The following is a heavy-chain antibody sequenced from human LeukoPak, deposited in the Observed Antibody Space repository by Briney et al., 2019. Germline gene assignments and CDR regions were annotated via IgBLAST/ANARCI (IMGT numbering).Heavy chain of an antibody. V-gene: IGHV3-7*02. Sequence: GGSLRLSCAASGFTLSSYWMSWVRQAPGKGLEWVANIKQDGSDKNYVDSVKGRFTISKDNAKNLLSLEMNGLRAEDTAVYYCATYKHQLRTVYFDYWGQGTLVTVSS. J-gene: IGHJ4*02. D-gene: IGHD1-1*01. CDR3: ATYKHQLRTVYFDY. CDR2: IKQDGSDK. CDR1: GFTLSSYW.